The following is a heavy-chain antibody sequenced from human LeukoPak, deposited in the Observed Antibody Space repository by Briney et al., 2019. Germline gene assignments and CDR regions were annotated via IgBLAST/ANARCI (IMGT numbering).Heavy chain of an antibody. D-gene: IGHD6-19*01. CDR3: ARGRYSSGWY. CDR2: INHSGST. V-gene: IGHV4-34*01. CDR1: GGPFSGYY. Sequence: SETLSLTCAVYGGPFSGYYWSWIRQPPGKGLEWIGEINHSGSTNYNPSLKSRVTISVDTSKNQFSLKLSSVTAADTAVYYCARGRYSSGWYWGQGTLVTVSS. J-gene: IGHJ4*02.